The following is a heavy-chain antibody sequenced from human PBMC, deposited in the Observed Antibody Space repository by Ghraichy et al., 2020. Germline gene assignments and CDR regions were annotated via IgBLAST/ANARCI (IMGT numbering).Heavy chain of an antibody. CDR2: INPNSGGT. V-gene: IGHV1-2*02. J-gene: IGHJ4*02. CDR3: ARAPLAYMITFGGVIGEGDY. CDR1: GYTFTGYY. Sequence: ASVKVSCKASGYTFTGYYMHWVRQAPGQGLEWMGWINPNSGGTNYAQKFQGRVTMTRDTSISTAYMELSRLRSDDTAVYYCARAPLAYMITFGGVIGEGDYWGQGTLVTVSS. D-gene: IGHD3-16*02.